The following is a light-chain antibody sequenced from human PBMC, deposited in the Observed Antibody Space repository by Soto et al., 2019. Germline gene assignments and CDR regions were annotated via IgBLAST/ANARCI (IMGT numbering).Light chain of an antibody. CDR3: QQCYSSPLT. J-gene: IGKJ4*01. CDR2: AAS. CDR1: QTISNY. Sequence: DIQMTQSPSSLSASVVDRVTITFRASQTISNYLNWYQQQPGKAPKLLIYAASSLQSGVPSRFSGSGSGTDFTLTISSLQPEDFATYYCQQCYSSPLTFGGGTKVDIK. V-gene: IGKV1-39*01.